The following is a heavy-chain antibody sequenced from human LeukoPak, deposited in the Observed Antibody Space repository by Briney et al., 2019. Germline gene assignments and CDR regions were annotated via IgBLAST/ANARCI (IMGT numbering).Heavy chain of an antibody. Sequence: LSLTCTVSGGSISSGGYYWSWVRQAPGKGLEWVSVIYSGGSTYYADSVKGRFTISRDNSKNTLYLQMNSLRAEDTAVYYCARSSGAYYFDYWGQGTLVTVSS. CDR3: ARSSGAYYFDY. V-gene: IGHV3-53*01. CDR1: GGSISSGGYY. J-gene: IGHJ4*02. CDR2: IYSGGST. D-gene: IGHD3-10*01.